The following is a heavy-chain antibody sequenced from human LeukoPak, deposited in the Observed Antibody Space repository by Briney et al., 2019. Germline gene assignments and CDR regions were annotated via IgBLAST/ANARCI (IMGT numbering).Heavy chain of an antibody. CDR3: ARGLRYFDY. J-gene: IGHJ4*02. CDR1: GFTFSSYS. Sequence: PGASLRLSCAASGFTFSSYSMNWVRQAPGEGLGWVSYISRSISTIYYADSVKGRFTISRDNAKNSLYLQMNSLRAEDTAVYYCARGLRYFDYWGQGTLVTVSS. V-gene: IGHV3-48*04. D-gene: IGHD5-12*01. CDR2: ISRSISTI.